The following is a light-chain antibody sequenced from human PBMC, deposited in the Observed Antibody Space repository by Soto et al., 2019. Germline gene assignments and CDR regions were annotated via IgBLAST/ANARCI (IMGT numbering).Light chain of an antibody. Sequence: QSALTQPASVSGSPGQSITISCTGTSSDVGYYNYVSWYQQHPAKAPKLMIYEVSSRPSGVSNRFSGSKSGNTASRTISGLQAEDEADYYCSSYTTSSTLVFGGGTKLTVL. V-gene: IGLV2-14*01. J-gene: IGLJ3*02. CDR3: SSYTTSSTLV. CDR1: SSDVGYYNY. CDR2: EVS.